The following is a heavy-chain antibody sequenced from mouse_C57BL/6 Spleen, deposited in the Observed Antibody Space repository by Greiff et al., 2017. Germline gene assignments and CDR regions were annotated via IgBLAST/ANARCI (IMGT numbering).Heavy chain of an antibody. D-gene: IGHD1-1*01. Sequence: QVQLQQSGAELVRPGASVTLSCKASGYTFTDYDMHWVKQTPVHGLEWIGALDPEPGGTAYNQKFKGKAILTADHSSSTADMVLRSRTSEDSAVYYGTREYCSSYWFAYWGQGTLVTVSA. CDR2: LDPEPGGT. CDR1: GYTFTDYD. CDR3: TREYCSSYWFAY. V-gene: IGHV1-15*01. J-gene: IGHJ3*01.